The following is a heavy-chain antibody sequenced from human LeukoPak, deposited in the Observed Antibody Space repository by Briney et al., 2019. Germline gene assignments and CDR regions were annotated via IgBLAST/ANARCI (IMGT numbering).Heavy chain of an antibody. J-gene: IGHJ6*02. CDR3: AKHLRATNTYIFFGLDV. CDR2: ISSSSGII. D-gene: IGHD1-26*01. CDR1: GFTFSNYN. Sequence: GGSLRLSCAASGFTFSNYNMNWVRQAPGKGLEWVSYISSSSGIIYYADSAKGRFTISRDNAKNSLYLQMTSLRPEDTALYYCAKHLRATNTYIFFGLDVWGQGTTVTVSS. V-gene: IGHV3-48*04.